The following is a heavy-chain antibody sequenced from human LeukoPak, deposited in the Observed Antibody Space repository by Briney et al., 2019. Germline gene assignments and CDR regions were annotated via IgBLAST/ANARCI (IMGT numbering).Heavy chain of an antibody. V-gene: IGHV3-53*01. J-gene: IGHJ3*02. CDR2: IYSGGST. D-gene: IGHD6-13*01. Sequence: EGSLRLSCAASGFTVSSNYMSWVRQAPGKGLEWVSVIYSGGSTYYADSVKGRFTISRDNSKNTLYLQMNSLRAEDTAVYYCARGSSSSLNDAFDIWGQGTMVTVSS. CDR3: ARGSSSSLNDAFDI. CDR1: GFTVSSNY.